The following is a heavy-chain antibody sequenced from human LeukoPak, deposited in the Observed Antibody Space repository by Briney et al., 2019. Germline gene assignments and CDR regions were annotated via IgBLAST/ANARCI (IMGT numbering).Heavy chain of an antibody. J-gene: IGHJ4*02. Sequence: GGPLRLSCAASGFTFSSYGMHWVRQAPGKGLEWVAVISYDGSNKYYADSVKGRFTISRDNSKNTLYLQMNSLRAEDTAVYYCAKLATVTTLGDYWGQGTLVTVSS. CDR1: GFTFSSYG. D-gene: IGHD4-17*01. V-gene: IGHV3-30*18. CDR3: AKLATVTTLGDY. CDR2: ISYDGSNK.